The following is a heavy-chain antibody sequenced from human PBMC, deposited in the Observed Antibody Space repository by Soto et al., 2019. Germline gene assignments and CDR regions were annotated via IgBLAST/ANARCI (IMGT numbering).Heavy chain of an antibody. J-gene: IGHJ5*02. D-gene: IGHD1-1*01. V-gene: IGHV4-4*07. Sequence: SETLSLTCTVSGASISGFYWSWIRKSAGKGLEWIGRICATGTTDYNPSLKSRVMMSVDTSKKQFSLKLRSVTAADTAVYYCVRDGTKTLRDWFDPWGQGISVTVSS. CDR2: ICATGTT. CDR1: GASISGFY. CDR3: VRDGTKTLRDWFDP.